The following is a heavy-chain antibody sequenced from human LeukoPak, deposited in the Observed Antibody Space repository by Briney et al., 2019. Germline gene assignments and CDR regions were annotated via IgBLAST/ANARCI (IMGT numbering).Heavy chain of an antibody. J-gene: IGHJ4*02. D-gene: IGHD6-13*01. V-gene: IGHV1-46*04. CDR1: GYTFTSYD. CDR3: ARERYRDSSPQDFDY. Sequence: ASVKVSCKASGYTFTSYDINWVRQAPGQGLEWMGTINPSSGGSTYAQKLQGRVTVTRDMSTSTVYTELSSLRSEDTAVYYCARERYRDSSPQDFDYWGQGTLVTVSS. CDR2: INPSSGGS.